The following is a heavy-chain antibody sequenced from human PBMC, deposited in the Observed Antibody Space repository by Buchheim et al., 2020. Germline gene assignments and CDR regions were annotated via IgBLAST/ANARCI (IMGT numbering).Heavy chain of an antibody. Sequence: QVQLVQPGAEVKKPGASVKVSCKAFGYGFTSYGINWVRQASGQGLEWMGWMKTNNDDTGYAQKFQGRIAMTRDTSISTAYMELHSLTSEDTAVYYCAQLDGSGTYLHLHQWGQGTL. V-gene: IGHV1-8*01. CDR3: AQLDGSGTYLHLHQ. D-gene: IGHD3-10*01. CDR1: GYGFTSYG. J-gene: IGHJ4*02. CDR2: MKTNNDDT.